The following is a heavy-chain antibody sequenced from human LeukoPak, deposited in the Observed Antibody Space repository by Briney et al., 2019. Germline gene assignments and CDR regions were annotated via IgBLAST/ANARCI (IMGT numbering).Heavy chain of an antibody. CDR3: AKGRFGELSDY. Sequence: TGGSLRLSCAVSGITLSNYGMSWVRQAPGKGLEWVAGMSDSGGRTNYADSVKGRFTISRDNSKNTLYLQMNSLRAEDTAVYYCAKGRFGELSDYWGQGTLVTVSS. CDR2: MSDSGGRT. J-gene: IGHJ4*02. CDR1: GITLSNYG. D-gene: IGHD3-10*01. V-gene: IGHV3-23*01.